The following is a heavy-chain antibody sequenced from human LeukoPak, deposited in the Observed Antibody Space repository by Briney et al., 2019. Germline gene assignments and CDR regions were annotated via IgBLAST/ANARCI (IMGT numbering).Heavy chain of an antibody. CDR2: IIPILGIA. V-gene: IGHV1-69*04. D-gene: IGHD2-15*01. Sequence: GSSVKVSCKASGGTFSSYTISWVRQAPGQGLEWMGRIIPILGIANYAQKFQGRVTITADKSTSTAYMELSSLRSEDTAVSYCARDRGYCSGGSCYTVDWGQGTLVTVSS. J-gene: IGHJ4*02. CDR1: GGTFSSYT. CDR3: ARDRGYCSGGSCYTVD.